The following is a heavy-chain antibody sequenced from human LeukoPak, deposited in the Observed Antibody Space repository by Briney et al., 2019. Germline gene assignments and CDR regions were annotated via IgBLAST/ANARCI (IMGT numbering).Heavy chain of an antibody. D-gene: IGHD4-11*01. CDR1: GCNFSEDY. CDR3: ARERCTVTNDAPYYYGTDG. Sequence: GGSLTLSRAPSGCNFSEDYMSWICPGPGPGLERVSYSSRNGSTIYYADSVKGRFTIVGDNAKNSLYLQTNSRRAECTAVYYLARERCTVTNDAPYYYGTDGGGGGTTVTLSS. V-gene: IGHV3-11*04. J-gene: IGHJ6*01. CDR2: SSRNGSTI.